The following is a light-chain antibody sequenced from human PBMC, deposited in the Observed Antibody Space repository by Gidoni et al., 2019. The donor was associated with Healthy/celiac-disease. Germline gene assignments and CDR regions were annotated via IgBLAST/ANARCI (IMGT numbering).Light chain of an antibody. CDR2: EVS. CDR1: SSDVGGYNY. CDR3: SSYTSSSTLDVV. V-gene: IGLV2-14*01. Sequence: QSALTRPASVSGSPGQSITISCTGTSSDVGGYNYVSWYQQHPGKAPKLMIYEVSNRPSGFSNRFSGSKSGNTASLTIAGLQAEDEADYYCSSYTSSSTLDVVFGGGTKLTVL. J-gene: IGLJ2*01.